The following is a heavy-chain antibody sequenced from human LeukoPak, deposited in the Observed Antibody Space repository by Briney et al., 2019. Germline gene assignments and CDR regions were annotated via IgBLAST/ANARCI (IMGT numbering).Heavy chain of an antibody. CDR3: ATSLRFLEWYQYYFGY. J-gene: IGHJ4*02. Sequence: ASVKVSCKVSGYTLTELSMHWVRQAPGKGLEWMGGFDPEDGETIYAQKFQGRVTMTEDTSTDTAYMELSSLRSEDTAVYYCATSLRFLEWYQYYFGYWGQGTLVTVSS. CDR1: GYTLTELS. CDR2: FDPEDGET. D-gene: IGHD3-3*01. V-gene: IGHV1-24*01.